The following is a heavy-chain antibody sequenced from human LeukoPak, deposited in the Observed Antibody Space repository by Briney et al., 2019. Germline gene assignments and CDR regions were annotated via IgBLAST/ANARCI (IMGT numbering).Heavy chain of an antibody. CDR1: GGSISSGGHY. J-gene: IGHJ4*02. D-gene: IGHD3-10*01. CDR2: INHSGST. Sequence: SQTLSLTCTVSGGSISSGGHYWSWIRQPPGKGLEWIGEINHSGSTNYNPSLKSRVTISVDTSKNQFSLKLSSVTAADTAVYYCARGRWGYYYGSGSSIDLYYFDYWGQGTLVTVSS. CDR3: ARGRWGYYYGSGSSIDLYYFDY. V-gene: IGHV4-30-2*01.